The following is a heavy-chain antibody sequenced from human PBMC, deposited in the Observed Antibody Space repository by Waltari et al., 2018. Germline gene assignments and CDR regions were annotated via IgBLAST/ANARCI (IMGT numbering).Heavy chain of an antibody. J-gene: IGHJ4*02. Sequence: QVQLVESGGGVVQPGRSLRLSCAASGFTFSSYGMHWVRQAPGKGLEWVAVIWYDGSNKYYADSVKGRFTISRDNSKNTLYLQMNSLRAEDTAVYYCARVQVSSSWYPYEGYFDYWGQGTLVTVSS. CDR3: ARVQVSSSWYPYEGYFDY. CDR2: IWYDGSNK. CDR1: GFTFSSYG. V-gene: IGHV3-33*01. D-gene: IGHD6-13*01.